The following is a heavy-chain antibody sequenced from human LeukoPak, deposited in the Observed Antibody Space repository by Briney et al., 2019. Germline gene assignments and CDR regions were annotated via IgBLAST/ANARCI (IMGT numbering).Heavy chain of an antibody. V-gene: IGHV3-11*04. CDR3: ARDTAGEAFERIYCMDV. CDR2: ISSSGSTI. CDR1: GFTFSDYY. Sequence: GGSLRLSCAASGFTFSDYYMSWIRQAPGKGLEWVSYISSSGSTIYYADSVKGRFTISRDNAKNSLYLQMNSLRAEDTAVYYCARDTAGEAFERIYCMDVWGKGTTVTVSS. J-gene: IGHJ6*03. D-gene: IGHD3-10*01.